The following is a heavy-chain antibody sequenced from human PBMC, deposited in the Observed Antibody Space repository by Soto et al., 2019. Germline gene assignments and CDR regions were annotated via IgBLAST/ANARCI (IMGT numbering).Heavy chain of an antibody. CDR3: ARDSSGSYYNAFDI. J-gene: IGHJ3*02. CDR2: ISSSGSTI. D-gene: IGHD1-26*01. Sequence: GGSLRLSCAASGFTFSSYEMNWVRQAPGKGLEWVSYISSSGSTIYYADSVKGRFTISRDNAKNSLYLQMNSLRAEDTAVYYCARDSSGSYYNAFDIWGQGTMVTVSS. V-gene: IGHV3-48*03. CDR1: GFTFSSYE.